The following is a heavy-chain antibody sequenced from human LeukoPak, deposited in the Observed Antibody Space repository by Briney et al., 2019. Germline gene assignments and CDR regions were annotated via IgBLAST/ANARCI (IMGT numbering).Heavy chain of an antibody. D-gene: IGHD2-2*03. CDR1: GFTFSSYS. CDR3: AIWMGNNADFTGPIDY. V-gene: IGHV3-48*01. J-gene: IGHJ4*02. CDR2: ISGAGGNV. Sequence: GGSLRLSCAASGFTFSSYSMSWVRQAPGKGLEWVSYISGAGGNVNYADSVKGRFIISRDNGKNSLYLQMSSLRAEDTAVYYCAIWMGNNADFTGPIDYWGQETLVTVSS.